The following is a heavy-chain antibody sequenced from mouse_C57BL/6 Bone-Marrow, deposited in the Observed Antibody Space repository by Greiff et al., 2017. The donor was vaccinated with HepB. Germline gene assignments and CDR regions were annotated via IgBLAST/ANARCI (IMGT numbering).Heavy chain of an antibody. J-gene: IGHJ1*03. Sequence: VQLQQSGAEFVKPGASVKLSCTASGFNINDYYMPWVQQRTEQGLEWIGRIDAEDGETTYAPKFQGKATITADTSSNTAYLQHSSLTSEDTAVYYCARGDSNTWYFDVWGTGTTVTVSS. V-gene: IGHV14-2*01. CDR3: ARGDSNTWYFDV. CDR1: GFNINDYY. D-gene: IGHD2-5*01. CDR2: IDAEDGET.